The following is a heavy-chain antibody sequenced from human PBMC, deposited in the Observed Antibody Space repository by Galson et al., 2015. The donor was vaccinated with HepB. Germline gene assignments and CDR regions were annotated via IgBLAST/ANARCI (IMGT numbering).Heavy chain of an antibody. D-gene: IGHD3-3*01. CDR2: ISWNSGSI. V-gene: IGHV3-9*01. Sequence: SLRLSCAASGFTIDDYAMHWVRQAPGKGLEWVSGISWNSGSIGYADSVKGRFTISRDNAKNSLYLQMNSLRAEDTALYYCAKDGNEYDFWSGYYDYWGQGTLVTVSS. CDR1: GFTIDDYA. J-gene: IGHJ4*02. CDR3: AKDGNEYDFWSGYYDY.